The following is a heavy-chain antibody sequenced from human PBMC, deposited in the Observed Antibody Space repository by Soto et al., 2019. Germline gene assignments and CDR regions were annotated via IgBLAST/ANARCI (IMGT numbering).Heavy chain of an antibody. Sequence: SETLSLTCTVSGGSISSYYWSWIRQPPGKGLEWIGYIYYSGSTNYNPSLKSRVTISVDTSKNQFSLKLSSVTAADTAVYYCARSRITMVRGVLLDYYGMDVWGQGTTVTVSS. D-gene: IGHD3-10*01. CDR2: IYYSGST. CDR1: GGSISSYY. J-gene: IGHJ6*02. V-gene: IGHV4-59*01. CDR3: ARSRITMVRGVLLDYYGMDV.